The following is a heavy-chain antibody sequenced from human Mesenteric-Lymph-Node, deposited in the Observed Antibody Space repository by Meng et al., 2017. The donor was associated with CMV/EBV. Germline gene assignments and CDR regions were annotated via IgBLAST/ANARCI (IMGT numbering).Heavy chain of an antibody. CDR3: ARGKYFPYYFDY. CDR1: GFTFSNYY. D-gene: IGHD2/OR15-2a*01. CDR2: ISSTGSTI. J-gene: IGHJ4*02. Sequence: GESLKISCAASGFTFSNYYMSWIRQAPGKGLECLSYISSTGSTIHYADSVKGRFTISRDNAKNSLFLQMNSLRAEDTAFYYCARGKYFPYYFDYWGQGTLVTVSS. V-gene: IGHV3-11*01.